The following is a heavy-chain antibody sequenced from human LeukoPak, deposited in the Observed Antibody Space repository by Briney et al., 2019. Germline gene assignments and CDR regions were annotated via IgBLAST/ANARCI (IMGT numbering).Heavy chain of an antibody. CDR3: ARAQNSWAYAMSGCYYYMDV. V-gene: IGHV3-11*01. CDR2: ISSSGSTI. J-gene: IGHJ6*03. Sequence: GGSLRLSCAASGFTFSDYYMSWIRQAPGKGLEWVSYISSSGSTIYYADSVKGRFTISRDNAKNSLYLQMNSLRAEDTAVYYCARAQNSWAYAMSGCYYYMDVWGKGTTVTVSS. D-gene: IGHD2-8*01. CDR1: GFTFSDYY.